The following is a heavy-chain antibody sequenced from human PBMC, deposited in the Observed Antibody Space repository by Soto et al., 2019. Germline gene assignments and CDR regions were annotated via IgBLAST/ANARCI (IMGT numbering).Heavy chain of an antibody. Sequence: QVQLVESGGGLVKPGGALRLSCEASGFTFSGYYMTWIRQAPGKGLEWISYFSSSGYTIRYADSVEGRFTVSRDDAKKTLYLQXXXXXXXXXXXYYCATGRXGXSEXWGQGT. D-gene: IGHD2-21*01. CDR3: ATGRXGXSEX. CDR2: FSSSGYTI. J-gene: IGHJ4*02. V-gene: IGHV3-11*01. CDR1: GFTFSGYY.